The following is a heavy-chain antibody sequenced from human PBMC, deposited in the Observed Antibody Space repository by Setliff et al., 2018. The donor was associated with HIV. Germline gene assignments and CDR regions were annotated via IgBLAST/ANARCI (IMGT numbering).Heavy chain of an antibody. D-gene: IGHD3-3*01. CDR2: IYIYNSGST. V-gene: IGHV4-59*01. Sequence: SCSVSGGSFSGYYWSWIRQPPGKGLEWIGYIYIYNSGSTNYNPSLTSRVTISADTSRNQFSLKLTSVTAADTAIYYCARGVNFDYWGQGTLVTVSS. J-gene: IGHJ4*02. CDR1: GGSFSGYY. CDR3: ARGVNFDY.